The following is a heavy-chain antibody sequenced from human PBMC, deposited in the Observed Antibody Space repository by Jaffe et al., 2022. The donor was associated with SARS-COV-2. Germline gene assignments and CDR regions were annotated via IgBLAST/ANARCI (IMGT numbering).Heavy chain of an antibody. V-gene: IGHV3-23*01. CDR2: ISGSGGST. D-gene: IGHD1-1*01. CDR3: AKDPLYLPPRQHYAFDI. CDR1: GFTFSSYA. J-gene: IGHJ3*02. Sequence: EVQLLESGGGLVQPGGSLRLSCAASGFTFSSYAMSWVRQAPGKGLEWVSAISGSGGSTYYADSVKGRFTISRDNSKNTLYLQMNSLRAEDTAVYYCAKDPLYLPPRQHYAFDIWGQGTMVTVSS.